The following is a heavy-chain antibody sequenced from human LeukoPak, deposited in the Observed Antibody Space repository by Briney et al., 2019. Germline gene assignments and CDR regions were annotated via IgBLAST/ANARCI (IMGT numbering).Heavy chain of an antibody. Sequence: SETLSLTCTVSGGSISSSSYYWGWIRQPPGKGLEWIGSIYYSGSTYYNPSLKSRVTISVDTSKNQFSLKLSSVTAADTAAYYCACDSSGYYVYPFDYWGQGTLVTVSS. CDR2: IYYSGST. J-gene: IGHJ4*02. CDR3: ACDSSGYYVYPFDY. CDR1: GGSISSSSYY. V-gene: IGHV4-39*01. D-gene: IGHD3-22*01.